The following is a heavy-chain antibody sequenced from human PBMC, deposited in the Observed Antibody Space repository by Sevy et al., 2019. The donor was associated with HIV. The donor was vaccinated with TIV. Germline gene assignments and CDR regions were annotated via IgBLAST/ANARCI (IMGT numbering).Heavy chain of an antibody. CDR3: ARGGGGYDFWSGYYTPTAFDY. CDR2: ISAYNGNT. Sequence: ASVKVSCKASGYTFTSYGISWVRQAPGQGLEWMGWISAYNGNTNYAQKLQGRVTMTTDTSTSTAYMELRRLRSDDTAVYYCARGGGGYDFWSGYYTPTAFDYWGQGTLVTVSS. V-gene: IGHV1-18*01. J-gene: IGHJ4*02. D-gene: IGHD3-3*01. CDR1: GYTFTSYG.